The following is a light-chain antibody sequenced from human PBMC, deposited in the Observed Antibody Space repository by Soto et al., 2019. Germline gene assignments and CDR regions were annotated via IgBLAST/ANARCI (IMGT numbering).Light chain of an antibody. CDR1: SSDVGGYNY. CDR2: EVS. Sequence: QSALTQPASVSGSPGQSITISCTGTSSDVGGYNYVSWYQQHPGKAPKLIIHEVSNRPSGVPDRFSGSKSGTSASLAITGLQAEDEADYYCHSYDSSLSGSVFGGGTKLTVL. J-gene: IGLJ3*02. CDR3: HSYDSSLSGSV. V-gene: IGLV2-14*01.